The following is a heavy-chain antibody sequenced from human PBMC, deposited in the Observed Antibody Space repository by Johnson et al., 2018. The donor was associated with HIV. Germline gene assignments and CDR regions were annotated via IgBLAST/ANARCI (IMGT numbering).Heavy chain of an antibody. Sequence: MQLVESWGGVVQPGGSLRLSCAASGFTFSSYAMHWVRQAPGKGLEWVAVISYDGSERYYADSVKGRFTISRDSSKNTLYLQMNSLRAEDTAVYYCARDQEAAAGQDDAFDIWGQGTMVTVSS. CDR2: ISYDGSER. J-gene: IGHJ3*02. D-gene: IGHD6-13*01. V-gene: IGHV3-30*04. CDR3: ARDQEAAAGQDDAFDI. CDR1: GFTFSSYA.